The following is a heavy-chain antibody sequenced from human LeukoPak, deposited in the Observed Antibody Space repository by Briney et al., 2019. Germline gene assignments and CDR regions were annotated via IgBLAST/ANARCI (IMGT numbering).Heavy chain of an antibody. CDR1: GYTFTGYY. Sequence: PGASVKVSCKAFGYTFTGYYIHWVRQAPGQGLEWMGWINPSSGGTNFAQKFQGRVTMTRDTSVSTAYMELSRLISDDTAVYYCAGGSGSYSFDLWGQGTLVTVSS. CDR3: AGGSGSYSFDL. V-gene: IGHV1-2*02. D-gene: IGHD3-10*01. J-gene: IGHJ4*02. CDR2: INPSSGGT.